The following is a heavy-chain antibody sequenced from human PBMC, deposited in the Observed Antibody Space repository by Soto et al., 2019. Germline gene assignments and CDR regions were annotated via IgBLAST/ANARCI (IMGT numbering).Heavy chain of an antibody. CDR3: ARDNGREQYYDSSGYWYYFDY. J-gene: IGHJ4*02. CDR2: IYYSGST. D-gene: IGHD3-22*01. Sequence: SETLSLTCIVSGGSISSYYWSWIRQPPGKGLEWIGYIYYSGSTNYNPSLKSRVTISVDTSKNQFSLKLSSVTAADTAVYYCARDNGREQYYDSSGYWYYFDYWGQGTLVTVSS. V-gene: IGHV4-59*01. CDR1: GGSISSYY.